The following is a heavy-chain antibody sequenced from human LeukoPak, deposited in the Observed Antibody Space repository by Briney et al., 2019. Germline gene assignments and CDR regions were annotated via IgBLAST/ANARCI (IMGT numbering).Heavy chain of an antibody. CDR3: ARGPANHYGMDV. CDR1: GFTFDDYG. CDR2: TNWNGGST. V-gene: IGHV3-20*01. D-gene: IGHD4/OR15-4a*01. J-gene: IGHJ6*02. Sequence: GGSLRLSCAASGFTFDDYGMSWVRQAPGKGLEWVSGTNWNGGSTSYADSVKGRFTISRNNAKNSLYLQMNGLGVEDTALYHCARGPANHYGMDVWGQGTTVTVSS.